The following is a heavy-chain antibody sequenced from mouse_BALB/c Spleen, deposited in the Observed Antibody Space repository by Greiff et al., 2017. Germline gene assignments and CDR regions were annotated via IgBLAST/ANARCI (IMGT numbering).Heavy chain of an antibody. D-gene: IGHD2-14*01. CDR1: GYTFTSYV. Sequence: EVQLVESGPELVKPGASVKMSCKASGYTFTSYVMHWVKQKPGQGLEWIGYINPYNDGTKYNEKFKGKATLTSDKSSSTAYMELSSLTSEDSAVYYCARGPDRYGFAYWGQGTLVTVSA. V-gene: IGHV1-14*01. CDR3: ARGPDRYGFAY. J-gene: IGHJ3*01. CDR2: INPYNDGT.